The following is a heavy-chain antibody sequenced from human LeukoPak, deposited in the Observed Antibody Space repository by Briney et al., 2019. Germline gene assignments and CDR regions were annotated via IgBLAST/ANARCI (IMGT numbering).Heavy chain of an antibody. V-gene: IGHV3-48*03. D-gene: IGHD6-13*01. Sequence: GGSLRLSCAASGFTFSSYEMNWVRQAPGKGLDWVSYISTSGSTIYYADSVRGRFTISRDNAKNSLYLQMNSLRAEDTAVYYCATSRGSWPDYFDYWGQGTLVTVSS. CDR3: ATSRGSWPDYFDY. CDR2: ISTSGSTI. CDR1: GFTFSSYE. J-gene: IGHJ4*02.